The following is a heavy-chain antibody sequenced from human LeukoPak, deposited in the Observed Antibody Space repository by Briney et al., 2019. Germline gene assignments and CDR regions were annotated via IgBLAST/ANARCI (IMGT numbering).Heavy chain of an antibody. D-gene: IGHD3-16*02. CDR1: GGSISGYY. Sequence: PSETLSLTCTVSGGSISGYYWSWIRQPPGKGLEWIGEINHSGSTNYNPSLKSRVTISVDTSKNQFSLKLSSVTAADTAVYYCARVFVRYVWGSYRYPFDYWGQGTLVTVSS. V-gene: IGHV4-34*01. CDR2: INHSGST. CDR3: ARVFVRYVWGSYRYPFDY. J-gene: IGHJ4*02.